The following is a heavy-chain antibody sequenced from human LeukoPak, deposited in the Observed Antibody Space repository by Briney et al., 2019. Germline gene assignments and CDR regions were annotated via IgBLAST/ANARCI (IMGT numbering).Heavy chain of an antibody. CDR2: INTNTGNP. V-gene: IGHV7-4-1*02. Sequence: GASVKVSCKASGYTFTSYAMNWVRQAPGQGLEWMGWINTNTGNPTYAQGFTGRFDFSLDTSVSTAYLQISSLKAEDTAVYYYARGLRGGYWAFDYWGRGTLVTVSS. CDR1: GYTFTSYA. J-gene: IGHJ4*02. D-gene: IGHD2-21*02. CDR3: ARGLRGGYWAFDY.